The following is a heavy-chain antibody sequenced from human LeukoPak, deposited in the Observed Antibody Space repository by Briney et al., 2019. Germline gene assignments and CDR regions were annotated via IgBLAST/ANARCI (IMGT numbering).Heavy chain of an antibody. CDR1: GGSISSHY. J-gene: IGHJ4*02. V-gene: IGHV4-59*11. CDR3: ARVSGYADY. Sequence: SETLSLTCTVSGGSISSHYWSWVRQPPRKGLEWIGYIYYSGSTNYNPSLKSRVTISVDTSKNQFSLKLSSVTAADTAVYYCARVSGYADYWGQGTLVTVSS. D-gene: IGHD3-22*01. CDR2: IYYSGST.